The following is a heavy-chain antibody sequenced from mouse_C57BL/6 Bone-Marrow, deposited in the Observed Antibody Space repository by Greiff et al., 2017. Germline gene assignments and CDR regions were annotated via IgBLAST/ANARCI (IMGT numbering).Heavy chain of an antibody. D-gene: IGHD2-1*01. Sequence: VQLQQSGTVLARPGASVKMSCKTSGYTFTSYWMHWVKQRPGQGLEWIGAIYPGNSDTSSNQKFKGKAKLTAVTSASTAYMELSSLTNEDSAVYYCTREGDGNYNFDYWGQGTTLTVSS. V-gene: IGHV1-5*01. CDR2: IYPGNSDT. CDR1: GYTFTSYW. J-gene: IGHJ2*01. CDR3: TREGDGNYNFDY.